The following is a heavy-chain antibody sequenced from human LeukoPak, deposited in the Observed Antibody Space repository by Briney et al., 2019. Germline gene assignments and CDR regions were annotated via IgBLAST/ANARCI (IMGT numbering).Heavy chain of an antibody. J-gene: IGHJ4*02. CDR2: ISYDGSNK. Sequence: PGGSLRLSCAASGFTFSSYAMHWVRQAPGKGLEWVAVISYDGSNKYYADSVKGRFTISRDNSKNTLYLQMNSLRAEDTAVYYCAKAEDSYGSGTFYNPFDYWGQGTPVTVSS. D-gene: IGHD3-10*01. V-gene: IGHV3-30-3*01. CDR1: GFTFSSYA. CDR3: AKAEDSYGSGTFYNPFDY.